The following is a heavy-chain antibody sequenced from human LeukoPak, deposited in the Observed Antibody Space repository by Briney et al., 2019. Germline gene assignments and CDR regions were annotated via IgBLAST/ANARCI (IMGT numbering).Heavy chain of an antibody. Sequence: SETLSLTCAVYGGSFSGYYWSWIRQPPGKGLEWSGEINHSGSTNYNPSLKSRVTISVDTSKNQFSLKLSSVTAADTAVYYCARAKKGYCSSTSCYAAYYYYYYMDVWGKGTTVTVSS. CDR1: GGSFSGYY. CDR2: INHSGST. CDR3: ARAKKGYCSSTSCYAAYYYYYYMDV. V-gene: IGHV4-34*01. J-gene: IGHJ6*03. D-gene: IGHD2-2*01.